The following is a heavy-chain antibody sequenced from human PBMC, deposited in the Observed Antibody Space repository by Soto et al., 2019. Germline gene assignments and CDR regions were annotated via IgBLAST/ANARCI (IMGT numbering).Heavy chain of an antibody. D-gene: IGHD2-21*02. V-gene: IGHV3-74*01. CDR3: ARESGDWPLNWFDP. Sequence: VHLVESGGGLVQPGGSLRLSCAASGFNFSNHWMHWVRQRPGEGLVWVSRITSEGKSKAYAESVKGRFSISRDNAKNTLYLQMNGLTAEETAVYYCARESGDWPLNWFDPWGQGTLVTVSS. CDR1: GFNFSNHW. J-gene: IGHJ5*02. CDR2: ITSEGKSK.